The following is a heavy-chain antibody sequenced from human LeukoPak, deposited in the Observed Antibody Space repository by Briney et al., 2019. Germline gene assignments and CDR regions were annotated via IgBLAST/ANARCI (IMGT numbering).Heavy chain of an antibody. D-gene: IGHD2-8*02. CDR2: INTTGSST. CDR1: GYTFTNYY. Sequence: GASVKVSCKASGYTFTNYYMHWVRQAPGQGLEWMGLINTTGSSTNYAQKFRGRVTMTRDTSATTVYMELSSLRSEDTAVYYCAREESGGYFDYWGQGTLVTVSS. J-gene: IGHJ4*02. CDR3: AREESGGYFDY. V-gene: IGHV1-46*01.